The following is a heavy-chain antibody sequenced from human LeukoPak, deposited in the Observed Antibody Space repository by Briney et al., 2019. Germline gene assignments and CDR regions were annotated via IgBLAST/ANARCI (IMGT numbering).Heavy chain of an antibody. V-gene: IGHV4-39*01. CDR2: IYYSGST. J-gene: IGHJ4*02. Sequence: PSETLSLTCTVSGGSISSSSYYWGWTRQPPGKGLEWIGSIYYSGSTYYNPSLKSRVTISVDTSKNQFSLKLSSVTAADTAVYYCARAPYIGSGNFDYWGQGTLVTVSS. CDR3: ARAPYIGSGNFDY. CDR1: GGSISSSSYY. D-gene: IGHD3-10*01.